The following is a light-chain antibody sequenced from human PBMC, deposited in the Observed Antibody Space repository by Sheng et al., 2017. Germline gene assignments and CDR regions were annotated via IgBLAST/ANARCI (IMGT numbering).Light chain of an antibody. CDR1: QNVSSY. CDR3: QQYNDWPLT. Sequence: ENVLTQSPVTLSLSPGERATLSCRASQNVSSYLAWYQHKIGQAPRLLIYDASKRATGIPSRFSGSGSGSDFTLTISSLHSEDFAVYYCQQYNDWPLTFGGGTRVEI. CDR2: DAS. V-gene: IGKV3-11*01. J-gene: IGKJ4*01.